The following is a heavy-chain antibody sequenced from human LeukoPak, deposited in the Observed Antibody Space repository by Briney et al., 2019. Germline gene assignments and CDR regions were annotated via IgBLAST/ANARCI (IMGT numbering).Heavy chain of an antibody. CDR2: INWNGGST. D-gene: IGHD2-2*01. Sequence: PGGSLRLSCAASGFTFDDYGMSWVRQAPGKGLEWVSGINWNGGSTGYADSVKGRFTISRDNAKNSLYLQMNSLRAEDTAVYYCASGILGYCSSTSCYGNYWGQGTLVTVSS. CDR1: GFTFDDYG. V-gene: IGHV3-20*04. J-gene: IGHJ4*02. CDR3: ASGILGYCSSTSCYGNY.